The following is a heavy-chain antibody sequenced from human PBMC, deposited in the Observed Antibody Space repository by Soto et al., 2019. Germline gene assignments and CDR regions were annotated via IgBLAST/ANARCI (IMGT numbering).Heavy chain of an antibody. V-gene: IGHV3-23*01. CDR1: GFTFSSYA. CDR2: ISGSGGST. CDR3: ALSPASAARLNFDY. J-gene: IGHJ4*02. Sequence: LRLSCAASGFTFSSYAMSWVRQAPGKGLEWVSAISGSGGSTYYADSVKGRFTISRGNSKNTLYLQMNSLRAEDTAVYYCALSPASAARLNFDYWGQGTLVTVSS. D-gene: IGHD6-6*01.